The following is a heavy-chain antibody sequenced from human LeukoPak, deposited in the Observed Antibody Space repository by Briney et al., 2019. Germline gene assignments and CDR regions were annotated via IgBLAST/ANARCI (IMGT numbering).Heavy chain of an antibody. D-gene: IGHD6-25*01. J-gene: IGHJ5*02. Sequence: ASVKVPCTASGGTFRSYAISWVRQAPGQGLEWMGGIIPIFRTANYAQKFQGRVTITTDESTSTAFMELSSLRSEDTAVYYCARDAATGRGGWFDPWGQGTLVTVSS. CDR3: ARDAATGRGGWFDP. CDR1: GGTFRSYA. V-gene: IGHV1-69*05. CDR2: IIPIFRTA.